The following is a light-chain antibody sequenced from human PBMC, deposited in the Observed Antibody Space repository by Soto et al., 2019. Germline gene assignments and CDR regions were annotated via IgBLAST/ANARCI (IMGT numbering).Light chain of an antibody. CDR2: EVS. J-gene: IGLJ1*01. Sequence: QSALTQPPSASGSPGQSVTISCTATSSDVGYSNSVCWHQQHPGKAPKLMIYEVSKRATGVPDRFSGSKSGNTASLTVSGLQADDEADYYCSSYAGSYNFVFGTGTKVTVL. CDR3: SSYAGSYNFV. CDR1: SSDVGYSNS. V-gene: IGLV2-8*01.